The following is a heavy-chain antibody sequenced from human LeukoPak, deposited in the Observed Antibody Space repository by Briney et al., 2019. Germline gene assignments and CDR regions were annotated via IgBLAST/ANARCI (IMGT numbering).Heavy chain of an antibody. CDR3: AREYRGSRRSDAFDI. CDR1: GFTVSSNY. V-gene: IGHV3-53*01. CDR2: IYSSGST. J-gene: IGHJ3*02. Sequence: PGGPLRLSCAASGFTVSSNYMSWVRQAPGKGLEWGSVIYSSGSTYYADSEKGRFTISRDNSKNTLYLQMNSLRAEDTAVYYCAREYRGSRRSDAFDIWGQGTMVTVSS. D-gene: IGHD3-10*01.